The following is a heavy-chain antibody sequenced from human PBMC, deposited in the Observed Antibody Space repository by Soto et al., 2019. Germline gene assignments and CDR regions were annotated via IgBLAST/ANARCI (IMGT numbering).Heavy chain of an antibody. Sequence: SETLSLTCAVSGGSICSGGYYWSWIRQHPGKGLEWIGYIYYSGSTYYNPSLKSRVTISVDTSKNQFSLKLSSVTAADTAVYYCATYDFWSGYPRWGQGTLVTVSS. CDR3: ATYDFWSGYPR. J-gene: IGHJ4*02. V-gene: IGHV4-31*11. D-gene: IGHD3-3*01. CDR1: GGSICSGGYY. CDR2: IYYSGST.